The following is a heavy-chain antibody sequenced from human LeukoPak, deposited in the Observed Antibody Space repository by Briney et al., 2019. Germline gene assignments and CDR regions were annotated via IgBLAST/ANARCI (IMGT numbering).Heavy chain of an antibody. J-gene: IGHJ4*02. CDR1: GFTFSSYA. CDR3: AKFAYQLLSYRDY. V-gene: IGHV3-23*01. CDR2: ISGSGGST. D-gene: IGHD2-2*01. Sequence: GGSLRLFCAASGFTFSSYAMSWVPQAPGKGLECVSAISGSGGSTYYADSVKGWFTISRDNSKNPLYLQMNSLRAEDTAVYYCAKFAYQLLSYRDYWGQGTLVTVSS.